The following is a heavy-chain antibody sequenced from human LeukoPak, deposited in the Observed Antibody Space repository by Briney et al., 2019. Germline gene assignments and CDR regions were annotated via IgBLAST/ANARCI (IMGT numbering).Heavy chain of an antibody. CDR1: GFTFDDYA. CDR3: AKDGRVVVVITDGYFDY. CDR2: ISWDGGST. V-gene: IGHV3-43D*03. J-gene: IGHJ4*02. D-gene: IGHD3-22*01. Sequence: AGGSLRLSCAASGFTFDDYAMHWVRQAPGKGLEWVSLISWDGGSTYYADSVKGRFTISRDNSKNSLYLQMNSLRAEDTAVYYCAKDGRVVVVITDGYFDYWGQGTPVTVSS.